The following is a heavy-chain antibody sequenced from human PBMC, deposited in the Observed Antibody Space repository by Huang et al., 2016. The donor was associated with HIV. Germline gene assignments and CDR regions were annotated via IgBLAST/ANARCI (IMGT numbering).Heavy chain of an antibody. J-gene: IGHJ5*01. CDR1: GGSISSDSYY. V-gene: IGHV4-39*01. Sequence: QVQLQESGPGLVKPSETLSLTCTVSGGSISSDSYYWGWIRQPPGQGLQWIGNIYYDGNTFYNPSLKSRLTISVDTSKSQFSLKLTSVTAADTAVYYCARHHMGSGTYYKLDSWGQGTLVTVSS. CDR2: IYYDGNT. CDR3: ARHHMGSGTYYKLDS. D-gene: IGHD3-10*01.